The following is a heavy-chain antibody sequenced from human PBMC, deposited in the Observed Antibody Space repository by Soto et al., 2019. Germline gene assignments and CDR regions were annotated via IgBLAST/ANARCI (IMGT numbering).Heavy chain of an antibody. V-gene: IGHV1-69*13. CDR3: AGGEPIWFGEIYGMDV. CDR2: IIPIFGTA. D-gene: IGHD3-10*01. CDR1: GYTFTSYY. Sequence: GASVKVSCKASGYTFTSYYMHWVRQAPGQGLEWMGGIIPIFGTANYAQKFQGRVTITADESTSTAYMELSSLRSEDTAVYYCAGGEPIWFGEIYGMDVWGQGTTVTVSS. J-gene: IGHJ6*02.